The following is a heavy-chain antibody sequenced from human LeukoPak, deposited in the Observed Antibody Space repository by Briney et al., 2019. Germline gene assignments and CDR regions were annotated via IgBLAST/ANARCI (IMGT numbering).Heavy chain of an antibody. CDR1: GYTFTSYY. V-gene: IGHV1-46*01. J-gene: IGHJ4*02. CDR2: INPSGGST. CDR3: ARAGWFRELLGYFFDY. Sequence: ASVKVSCKASGYTFTSYYMHWVRQAPGQGLEWMGIINPSGGSTSYAQKFQGRVTMTRDTSTSTVYMELSSLRSEDTAVYYCARAGWFRELLGYFFDYWGQGTLVTVSS. D-gene: IGHD3-10*01.